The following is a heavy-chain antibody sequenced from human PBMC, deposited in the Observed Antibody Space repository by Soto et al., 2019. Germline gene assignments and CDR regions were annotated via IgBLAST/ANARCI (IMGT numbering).Heavy chain of an antibody. V-gene: IGHV3-11*01. D-gene: IGHD3-16*01. CDR3: ARDGGSGAYDY. CDR2: ISTSGTTI. CDR1: GFTFSDYY. J-gene: IGHJ4*01. Sequence: WGSLRLSCAASGFTFSDYYIICVRQAPGKGLEWVSYISTSGTTIYYTDSVKGRFTISRDNAKNSLHLQMNSLRAEDTAVYYCARDGGSGAYDYWGHGTLVTVSS.